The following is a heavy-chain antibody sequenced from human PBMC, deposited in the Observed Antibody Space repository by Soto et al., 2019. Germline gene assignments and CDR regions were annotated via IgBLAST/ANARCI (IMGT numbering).Heavy chain of an antibody. V-gene: IGHV1-69*02. CDR2: IIPILGIA. J-gene: IGHJ4*02. D-gene: IGHD2-2*01. Sequence: GASVKVSCKASGGTFSSYTISWVRQAPGQGLEWMGRIIPILGIANYAQKFQGRVTITADKSTSTAYMELSSLRSEDTAVYYCASLSGVPAAIGHYDYWGQGTLVTVSS. CDR1: GGTFSSYT. CDR3: ASLSGVPAAIGHYDY.